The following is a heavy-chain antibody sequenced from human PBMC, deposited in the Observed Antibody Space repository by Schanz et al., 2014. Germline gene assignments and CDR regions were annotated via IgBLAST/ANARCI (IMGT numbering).Heavy chain of an antibody. CDR3: ARPALWCGDNCFDP. CDR1: GFIFGSSV. CDR2: ITGASDHI. V-gene: IGHV3-23*04. D-gene: IGHD3-10*01. J-gene: IGHJ5*02. Sequence: VQLVESGGGVVQPGGSLRLSCAASGFIFGSSVMAWVRQAPGKGLEWVSGITGASDHIDYAESVKGRFTISRDNSKNALYLQMNSLRAEDTAVYYCARPALWCGDNCFDPWGQGTLVTVSS.